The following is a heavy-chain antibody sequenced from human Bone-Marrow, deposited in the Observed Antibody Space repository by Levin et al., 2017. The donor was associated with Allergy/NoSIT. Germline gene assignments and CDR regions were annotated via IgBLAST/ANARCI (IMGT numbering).Heavy chain of an antibody. V-gene: IGHV4-34*01. J-gene: IGHJ6*02. CDR1: GGSFSGYY. CDR3: ARIYSGYDVRVGDYYGMDV. CDR2: INHSGST. D-gene: IGHD5-12*01. Sequence: SETLSLTCAVYGGSFSGYYWSWIRQPPGKGLEWIGEINHSGSTNYNPSLKSRVTISVDTSKNQFSLKLSSVTAADTAVYYCARIYSGYDVRVGDYYGMDVWGQGTTVTVSS.